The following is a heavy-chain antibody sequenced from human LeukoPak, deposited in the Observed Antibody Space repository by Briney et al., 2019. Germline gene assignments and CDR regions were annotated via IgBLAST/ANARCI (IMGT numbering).Heavy chain of an antibody. CDR3: ARAGKYLFVQYYYYGMDV. J-gene: IGHJ6*02. D-gene: IGHD2-21*01. Sequence: ASVKVSCKASGYTFTSYDINWVRQATGQGLEWMGWMNPNSGNTGYAQKFQGRVTMTRNTSISTAYMELSCLRSEDTAVYYCARAGKYLFVQYYYYGMDVWGQGTTVTVSS. CDR2: MNPNSGNT. V-gene: IGHV1-8*01. CDR1: GYTFTSYD.